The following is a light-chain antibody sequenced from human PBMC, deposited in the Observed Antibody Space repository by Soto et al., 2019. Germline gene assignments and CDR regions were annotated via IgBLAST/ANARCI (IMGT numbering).Light chain of an antibody. Sequence: QSLLPQPPSVSGAPGQRFTISFTGSSANIGAAYNVDWYQQLPGTAPKLLIYGNNNRPSGVPARFSGSKSGTSASLAIAGLQAEDEGDYYCQSYDSSLSGYVFGTGTKVTVL. J-gene: IGLJ1*01. V-gene: IGLV1-40*01. CDR2: GNN. CDR3: QSYDSSLSGYV. CDR1: SANIGAAYN.